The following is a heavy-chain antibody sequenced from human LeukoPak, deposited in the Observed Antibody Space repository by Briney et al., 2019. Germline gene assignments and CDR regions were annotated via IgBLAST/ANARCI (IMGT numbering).Heavy chain of an antibody. CDR3: ARGRSSGYGS. CDR1: GGSFSGYY. CDR2: INHSGST. D-gene: IGHD3-22*01. J-gene: IGHJ5*02. Sequence: ASETLSLTCAVYGGSFSGYYWSWIRQPPGKGLEWIGEINHSGSTNYNPSLKSRVTISVDTSKNQFSLKLSSVTAADTAVYYCARGRSSGYGSWGQGTLVTVPS. V-gene: IGHV4-34*01.